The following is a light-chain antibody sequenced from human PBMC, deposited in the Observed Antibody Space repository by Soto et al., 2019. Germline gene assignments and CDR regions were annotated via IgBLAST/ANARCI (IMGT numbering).Light chain of an antibody. CDR2: GAS. CDR1: QSVSSSY. V-gene: IGKV3-20*01. CDR3: QQDGSSPA. Sequence: EIVLTQSPGTLSLSPGERATISCRASQSVSSSYLAWYQQKPGQAPRLLIYGASSRATGIPDRFSGSGSGTDFSLTISRLEPEDFAVDYCQQDGSSPAFGQGTKVEIK. J-gene: IGKJ1*01.